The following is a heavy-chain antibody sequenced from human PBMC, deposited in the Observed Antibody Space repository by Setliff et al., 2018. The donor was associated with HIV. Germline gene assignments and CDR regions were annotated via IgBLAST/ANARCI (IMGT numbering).Heavy chain of an antibody. Sequence: QTGGSLRLSCAASGFSFSSYGLHWVRQAPGKGLEWVAFIPYDGSYKYYADSVKGRFTISRDNSRTTMYLQMNSLRAEDTAVYYCAKRATATAPFDYWGQGTLVTVPS. V-gene: IGHV3-30*02. CDR2: IPYDGSYK. CDR1: GFSFSSYG. J-gene: IGHJ4*02. D-gene: IGHD2-15*01. CDR3: AKRATATAPFDY.